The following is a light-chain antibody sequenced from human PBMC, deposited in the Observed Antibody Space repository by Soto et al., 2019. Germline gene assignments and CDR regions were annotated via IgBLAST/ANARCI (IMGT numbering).Light chain of an antibody. CDR1: QSISSNY. J-gene: IGKJ2*01. CDR3: QQYGNSPPLT. CDR2: DTS. Sequence: EIVLTQSPGTLSLSPGERATLSCRASQSISSNYLGWYQQKPGQAPRLLIYDTSSRATGSPDRFSGSGSGTDSTLTISRLEPEDFAVYYCQQYGNSPPLTFGQGTKLEI. V-gene: IGKV3-20*01.